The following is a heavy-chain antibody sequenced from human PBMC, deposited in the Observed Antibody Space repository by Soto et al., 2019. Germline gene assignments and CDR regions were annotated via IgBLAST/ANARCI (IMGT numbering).Heavy chain of an antibody. D-gene: IGHD5-18*01. J-gene: IGHJ6*02. CDR3: ARKGGYSYGPYYYGMDV. Sequence: QVQLVQSGAEVKKPGSSVKVSCKASGGTFSSYAISWVRQAPGQGLEWMGGIIPIFGTANYAQKFQGRVTITADESTSTAYMELSSLRSEDTAVYYCARKGGYSYGPYYYGMDVWGQGTTVTVSS. V-gene: IGHV1-69*12. CDR2: IIPIFGTA. CDR1: GGTFSSYA.